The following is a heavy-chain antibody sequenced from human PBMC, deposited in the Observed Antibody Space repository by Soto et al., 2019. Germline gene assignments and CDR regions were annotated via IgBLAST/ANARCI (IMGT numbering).Heavy chain of an antibody. J-gene: IGHJ5*02. CDR3: AISVIP. Sequence: QVQLQESGPGLVKPSQTLSLTCTVSGGSISTGGYYWNWIRRHPGKGLEWIGSFYYSWPTYYNPSLKSRVTISINTSKNQFSVKLSSVTAADTAVYKCAISVIPWSQGTLVS. CDR1: GGSISTGGYY. CDR2: FYYSWPT. V-gene: IGHV4-31*03. D-gene: IGHD2-21*01.